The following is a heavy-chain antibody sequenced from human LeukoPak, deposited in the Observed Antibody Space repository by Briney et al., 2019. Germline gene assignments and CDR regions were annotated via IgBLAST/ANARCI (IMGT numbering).Heavy chain of an antibody. CDR2: INHSGST. V-gene: IGHV4-34*01. CDR3: ARVRRYYYGSGSYYYFDY. D-gene: IGHD3-10*01. CDR1: GGSFSGYY. Sequence: SETLSLTCAVYGGSFSGYYWSWIRQPPGKGLEWIGEINHSGSTNYNPSLKSRVTISVGTSKNQFSLKLSSVTAADTAVYYCARVRRYYYGSGSYYYFDYWGQGTLVTVSS. J-gene: IGHJ4*02.